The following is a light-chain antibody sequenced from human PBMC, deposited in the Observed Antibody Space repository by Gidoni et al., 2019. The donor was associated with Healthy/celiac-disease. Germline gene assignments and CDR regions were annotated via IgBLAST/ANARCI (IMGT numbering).Light chain of an antibody. CDR2: EVS. CDR1: RSDVGGYNY. Sequence: QTALTQPAAVSGSPGQSITISCTGTRSDVGGYNYVSWYQQHPGKAPKLMIYEVSNRPSGVSNRFSGSKSGNTASLTISGLQAEDEADYYCSSYTSSRTPVFGGGTKLTVL. CDR3: SSYTSSRTPV. J-gene: IGLJ3*02. V-gene: IGLV2-14*01.